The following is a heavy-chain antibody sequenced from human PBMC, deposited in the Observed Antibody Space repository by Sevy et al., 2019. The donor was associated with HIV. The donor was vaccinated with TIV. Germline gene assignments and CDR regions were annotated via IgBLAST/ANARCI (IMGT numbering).Heavy chain of an antibody. J-gene: IGHJ4*02. CDR1: GFTFSVYS. D-gene: IGHD6-19*01. V-gene: IGHV3-48*01. Sequence: GGSLRLSCAASGFTFSVYSMNWVRQAPGRGLERVSYISRTSRTIYYADSVLGRFTISRDNAKNSLYLQMNSLSPEDTAMYYCARAYSGGWPQGAWTDYWRQGTLVTVSS. CDR3: ARAYSGGWPQGAWTDY. CDR2: ISRTSRTI.